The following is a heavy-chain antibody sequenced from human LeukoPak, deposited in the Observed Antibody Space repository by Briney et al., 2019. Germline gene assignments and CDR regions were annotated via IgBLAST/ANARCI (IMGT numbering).Heavy chain of an antibody. CDR3: ARERAVGWYSNYYYYYMDV. CDR1: GGSISSSSYY. CDR2: IYYSGST. V-gene: IGHV4-39*07. J-gene: IGHJ6*03. D-gene: IGHD6-19*01. Sequence: NSSETLSLTCTVSGGSISSSSYYWGWIRQPPGKGLEWIGSIYYSGSTYYNPSLKSRVTISVDTSKNQFSLKPSSVTAADTAVYYCARERAVGWYSNYYYYYMDVWGKGTTVTVSS.